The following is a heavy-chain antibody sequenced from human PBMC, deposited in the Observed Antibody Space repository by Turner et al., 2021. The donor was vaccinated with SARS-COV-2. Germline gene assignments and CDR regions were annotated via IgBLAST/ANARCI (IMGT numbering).Heavy chain of an antibody. J-gene: IGHJ4*02. Sequence: EVQLLESGGGLVQPGGSLRIFCAASGFTFNNFAMSWVRQATGKGMEWVSAVNGTGHVTHYVDSVKGRFTISRDSSKNTLYLQMNSLRVEDTAIYYCAKCVTTCQTKGLDNWGQGTLVTVSS. V-gene: IGHV3-23*01. D-gene: IGHD1-26*01. CDR3: AKCVTTCQTKGLDN. CDR1: GFTFNNFA. CDR2: VNGTGHVT.